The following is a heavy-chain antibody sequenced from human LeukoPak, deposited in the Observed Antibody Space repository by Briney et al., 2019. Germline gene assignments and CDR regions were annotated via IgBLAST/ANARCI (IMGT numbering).Heavy chain of an antibody. D-gene: IGHD3-10*01. V-gene: IGHV3-73*01. Sequence: PGGSLRLSCAASGFTFSGSAMHWVRQASGKGLEWVGRIRSKANSYATAYAASVKGRFPISRDDSKNTAYLQMNSLKTEDTAVYYCTLFPYYGSGPREYVWGKGTTVTVSS. CDR1: GFTFSGSA. CDR2: IRSKANSYAT. J-gene: IGHJ6*04. CDR3: TLFPYYGSGPREYV.